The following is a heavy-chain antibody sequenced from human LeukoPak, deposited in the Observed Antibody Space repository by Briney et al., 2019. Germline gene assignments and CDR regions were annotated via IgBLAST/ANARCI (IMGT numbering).Heavy chain of an antibody. CDR2: ISGSGGST. V-gene: IGHV3-23*01. CDR3: AKCHDPLVLLFDY. CDR1: GFTFSSYA. Sequence: GGSLRLSCAASGFTFSSYAMSWVRQAPGKGLEWVSAISGSGGSTYYADSVKGRFTTSRDNSKNTLYLQMNSLRAEDTAVYYCAKCHDPLVLLFDYWGQGTLVTVSS. D-gene: IGHD1-1*01. J-gene: IGHJ4*02.